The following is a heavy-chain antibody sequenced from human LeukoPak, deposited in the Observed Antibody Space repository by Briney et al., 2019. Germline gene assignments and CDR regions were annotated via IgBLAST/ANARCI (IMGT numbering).Heavy chain of an antibody. CDR3: TTGFGSDWYY. CDR1: GFSSSGVW. CDR2: IRSKRDGGTT. Sequence: GGSLRLPCAVSGFSSSGVWMSWVRQAPGKGLEWIGHIRSKRDGGTTDYTSPVRGRFSISRDDKRNTLYLQMNSLETEDTGLYYCTTGFGSDWYYWGQGTPVTVTS. V-gene: IGHV3-15*01. J-gene: IGHJ4*02. D-gene: IGHD6-19*01.